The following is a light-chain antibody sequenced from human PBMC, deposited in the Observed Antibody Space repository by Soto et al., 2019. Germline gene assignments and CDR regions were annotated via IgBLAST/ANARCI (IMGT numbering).Light chain of an antibody. CDR2: DVS. J-gene: IGLJ2*01. V-gene: IGLV2-14*01. CDR3: SSYTSSRTHVV. CDR1: SSDVGGYNY. Sequence: QSALTQPASVSGSPGQSITISCTGTSSDVGGYNYVSWYQQHPGKAPKLMIYDVSNRPSGVSNRLSGSKSGNTASLTSSGLPAGDEGDYYCSSYTSSRTHVVFGGGTKLTVL.